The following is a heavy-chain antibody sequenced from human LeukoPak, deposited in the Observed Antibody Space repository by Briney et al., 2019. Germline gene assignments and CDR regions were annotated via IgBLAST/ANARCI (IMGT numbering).Heavy chain of an antibody. CDR2: ISSSSSYI. CDR1: GFTFSSYS. D-gene: IGHD3-3*01. Sequence: PGGSLRLSCAASGFTFSSYSMNWVRRAPGKGLEWVSSISSSSSYIYYADSVKGRFTISRDNAKNSLYLQMNSLRAEDTAVYYCARGPGRDFWSGYFTYYYYYGMDVWGQGTTVTVSS. V-gene: IGHV3-21*01. CDR3: ARGPGRDFWSGYFTYYYYYGMDV. J-gene: IGHJ6*02.